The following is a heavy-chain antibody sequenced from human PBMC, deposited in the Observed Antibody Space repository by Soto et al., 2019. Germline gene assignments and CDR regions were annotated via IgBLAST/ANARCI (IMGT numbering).Heavy chain of an antibody. CDR2: ISDSGTT. V-gene: IGHV4-59*12. Sequence: AETLSLTCTVFGGSIDSYYWSWIRQAPGKGLEWIGHISDSGTTNYNPSLGSWVTISVDTSRNLFSLKLSSVTAADTAVYFCARDRWTSRANWFDPWGPGTLVTVSS. J-gene: IGHJ5*02. CDR1: GGSIDSYY. CDR3: ARDRWTSRANWFDP. D-gene: IGHD3-16*02.